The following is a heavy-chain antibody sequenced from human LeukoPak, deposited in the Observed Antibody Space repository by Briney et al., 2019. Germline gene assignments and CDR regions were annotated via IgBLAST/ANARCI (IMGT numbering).Heavy chain of an antibody. CDR1: GFTFSDYY. CDR3: ARDHEYTSSWWDY. Sequence: GGSLRLSCVASGFTFSDYYMSWIRQAPGKGLEWVSYISSSGSTIYYADSVKGRFTISRDNAKNPLYLQMHSLRAEDTAVYYCARDHEYTSSWWDYWGQGTLVTVSS. V-gene: IGHV3-11*01. J-gene: IGHJ4*02. CDR2: ISSSGSTI. D-gene: IGHD6-13*01.